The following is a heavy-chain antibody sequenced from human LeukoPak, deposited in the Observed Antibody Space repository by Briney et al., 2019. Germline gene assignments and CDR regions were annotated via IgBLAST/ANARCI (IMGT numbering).Heavy chain of an antibody. CDR3: ARELVSSGTGYFDL. CDR2: ITGSTTWT. V-gene: IGHV3-23*01. Sequence: PGGSLRLSCEASGFTFGNFGMTWVRQAPGKGLQWVSGITGSTTWTYYAASVKGRFTVSRDNSQNTLHLQMNSLRADDTAVYYCARELVSSGTGYFDLWGRGTLVPVSS. D-gene: IGHD3-10*02. CDR1: GFTFGNFG. J-gene: IGHJ2*01.